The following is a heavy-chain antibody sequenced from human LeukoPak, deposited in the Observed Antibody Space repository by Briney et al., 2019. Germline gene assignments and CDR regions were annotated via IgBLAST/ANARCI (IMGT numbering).Heavy chain of an antibody. V-gene: IGHV4-59*12. J-gene: IGHJ4*02. CDR2: IYYSGSS. CDR1: GGSISSYY. D-gene: IGHD3-22*01. CDR3: ARDVPPGYYDSSGYLGY. Sequence: SETLSLTCTVSGGSISSYYWSWIRQPPGKGLEWLGFIYYSGSSYYNPSLKSRVTMSVDTSKNQFSLKLSSVTAADTAVYYCARDVPPGYYDSSGYLGYWGQGTLVTVSS.